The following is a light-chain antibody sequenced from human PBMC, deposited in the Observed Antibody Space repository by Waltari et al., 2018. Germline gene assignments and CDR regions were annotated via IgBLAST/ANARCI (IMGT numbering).Light chain of an antibody. V-gene: IGKV4-1*01. CDR1: QSVLYSSDNKNL. CDR3: QQYHTTPFT. J-gene: IGKJ5*01. CDR2: WAS. Sequence: DIVMTQSPDSLAVSLGERATINCKSSQSVLYSSDNKNLLAWYQQKPGQPPKLLIYWASAGESAFPDRFGGSESVTDFTLTICTLQAEDVAVYYCQQYHTTPFTFCQETRLEIK.